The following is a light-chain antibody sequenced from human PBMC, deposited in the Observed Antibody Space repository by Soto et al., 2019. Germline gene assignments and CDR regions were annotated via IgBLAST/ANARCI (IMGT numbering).Light chain of an antibody. CDR1: RDISSW. Sequence: DIQMTQSPSSVSASVGDSVTITWRASRDISSWLAWYQQRPGKAPKLLIYAASTLRSGIPLRFSGSASGTEFTLTISSLQREDFATYYCQQTHSFPPTFGQGTRLEI. J-gene: IGKJ5*01. CDR3: QQTHSFPPT. CDR2: AAS. V-gene: IGKV1D-12*01.